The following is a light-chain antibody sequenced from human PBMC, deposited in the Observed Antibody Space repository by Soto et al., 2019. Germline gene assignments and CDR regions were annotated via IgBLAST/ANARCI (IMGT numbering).Light chain of an antibody. CDR1: SSDVGGFDY. CDR2: DVS. Sequence: QSALTQPASVSGSPGQSITISCTGTSSDVGGFDYVSWYQQHPGEAPKLMISDVSNRPSGVSSRFSGSKSANTASLTISGLQAEDEAYYYCASYASSTAVVFGGGTKLTVL. V-gene: IGLV2-14*03. J-gene: IGLJ2*01. CDR3: ASYASSTAVV.